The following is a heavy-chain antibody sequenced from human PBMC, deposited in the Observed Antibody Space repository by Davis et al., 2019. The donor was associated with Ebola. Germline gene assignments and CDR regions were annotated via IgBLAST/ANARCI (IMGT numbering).Heavy chain of an antibody. CDR3: ARHLYSSSWYPTNGMDV. CDR2: IYPGDSDT. Sequence: GESLMIPCKGPGYSFTSYWIGWVRQMPGKGLAWMGIIYPGDSDTRYSPSFQGQVTISADKSISTAYLQWSSLKASDTAMYYCARHLYSSSWYPTNGMDVWGQGTTVTVSS. D-gene: IGHD6-13*01. CDR1: GYSFTSYW. J-gene: IGHJ6*02. V-gene: IGHV5-51*01.